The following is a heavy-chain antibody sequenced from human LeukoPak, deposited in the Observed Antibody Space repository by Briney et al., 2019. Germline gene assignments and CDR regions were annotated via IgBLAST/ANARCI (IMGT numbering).Heavy chain of an antibody. J-gene: IGHJ4*01. CDR1: GGSFSGYY. Sequence: PSETLSLTCAVYGGSFSGYYWSWIRQPPGKGLEWIGEINHSGSTNYNPSLKSRVTISVDTSKNQFSLKLSSVTAADTAVYYCARGNAYYYDSSGYYYAPFDYWGHGTLVTVSS. D-gene: IGHD3-22*01. V-gene: IGHV4-34*01. CDR3: ARGNAYYYDSSGYYYAPFDY. CDR2: INHSGST.